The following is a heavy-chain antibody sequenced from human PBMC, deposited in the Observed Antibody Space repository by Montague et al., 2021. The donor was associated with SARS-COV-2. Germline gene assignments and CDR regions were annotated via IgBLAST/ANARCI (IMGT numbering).Heavy chain of an antibody. J-gene: IGHJ4*02. Sequence: SLRLSGAASGFTISNYVLHWVRQAPGKGLEWVALLSYDERNQYYADSVKGRFTITRDNSKTTLYLQMNSLTIDDTAVYYCAKGRTIIINSPFDYWGQGTPVTVSS. CDR3: AKGRTIIINSPFDY. D-gene: IGHD4-23*01. CDR2: LSYDERNQ. CDR1: GFTISNYV. V-gene: IGHV3-30*04.